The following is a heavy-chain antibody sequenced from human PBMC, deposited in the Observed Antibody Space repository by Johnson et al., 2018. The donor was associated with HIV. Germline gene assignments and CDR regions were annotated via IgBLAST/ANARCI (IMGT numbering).Heavy chain of an antibody. J-gene: IGHJ3*02. CDR3: AKDLSSGWYHAFDI. CDR2: IHYDGNNK. V-gene: IGHV3-30*02. CDR1: AFTFSINA. Sequence: QVQLVESGGGAVQPGGSLRLSCAASAFTFSINAIHWVRQAPGTGLEWVAFIHYDGNNKYYADSVKGRFTISRDNSKNTLYLQMNSLRAEDTAVYYCAKDLSSGWYHAFDIWGQGTMVTVSS. D-gene: IGHD6-19*01.